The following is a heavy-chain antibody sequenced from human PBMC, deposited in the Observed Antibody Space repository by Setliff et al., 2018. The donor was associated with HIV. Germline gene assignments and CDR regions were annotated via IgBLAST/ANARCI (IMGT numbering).Heavy chain of an antibody. V-gene: IGHV1-2*02. CDR1: GYTFTDFH. D-gene: IGHD3-3*01. J-gene: IGHJ4*02. CDR3: ARDVGVPGRGNALDY. Sequence: ASVKVSCKASGYTFTDFHMHWVRQAPGQGLEWMGAIDPRRGSTEYAQKFQGTVTMTRDTSISTACMELSGLKSDDTALYYCARDVGVPGRGNALDYWGQGALVTVSS. CDR2: IDPRRGST.